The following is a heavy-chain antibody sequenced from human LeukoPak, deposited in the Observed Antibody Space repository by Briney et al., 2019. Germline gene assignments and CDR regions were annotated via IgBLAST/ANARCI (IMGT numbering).Heavy chain of an antibody. J-gene: IGHJ6*02. D-gene: IGHD4-23*01. V-gene: IGHV3-23*01. CDR3: AKDGNRVYYYGMDV. Sequence: VGSLRLSCAASGFSFSSYVMSWVCQGPGKGLEWVSAISGSGGSTYYADSVKGRFTISRDNSKNTLYLQMNSLRAEDTAVYYCAKDGNRVYYYGMDVWGQGTTVTVSS. CDR1: GFSFSSYV. CDR2: ISGSGGST.